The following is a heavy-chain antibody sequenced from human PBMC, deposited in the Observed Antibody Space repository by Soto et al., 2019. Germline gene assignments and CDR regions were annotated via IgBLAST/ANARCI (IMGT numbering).Heavy chain of an antibody. CDR3: ARSRGGYFDY. V-gene: IGHV4-59*01. Sequence: PSETLSLTCTVSGDSISSYYWSWIRQPPGKGLEWIGYFYYSGSTNYNPSLKSRVTISVDTSKNQFSLKLSSVTAADTAVYYGARSRGGYFDYWGQGTLVTVS. CDR1: GDSISSYY. D-gene: IGHD3-10*01. J-gene: IGHJ4*02. CDR2: FYYSGST.